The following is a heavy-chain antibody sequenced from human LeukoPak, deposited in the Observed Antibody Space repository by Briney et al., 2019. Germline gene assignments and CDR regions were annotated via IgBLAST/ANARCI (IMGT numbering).Heavy chain of an antibody. D-gene: IGHD5/OR15-5a*01. CDR3: ARINSVNYYFDS. CDR1: GFTFSSYL. Sequence: PGGSLRLSCAASGFTFSSYLMSWVRQAPGRGLEWVANIKLDASEKYYADSVKGRFTISRDNAKNSLYLQMNSLSAEDTAVYYCARINSVNYYFDSWGQGTLVTVSS. CDR2: IKLDASEK. V-gene: IGHV3-7*01. J-gene: IGHJ4*02.